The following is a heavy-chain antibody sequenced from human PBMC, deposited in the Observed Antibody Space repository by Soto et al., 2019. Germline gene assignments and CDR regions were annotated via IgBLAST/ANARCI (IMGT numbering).Heavy chain of an antibody. D-gene: IGHD1-1*01. J-gene: IGHJ4*02. CDR3: VQGSSGTRGEDS. CDR2: VSESGSVT. Sequence: GGSLRLSCIASRITLINHAMTWVRQAPGKGLEWVSSVSESGSVTYYADSVKGRFTISRDNSKNTLYLQLTNLRVEDTAVYYCVQGSSGTRGEDSWGPGALVTVYS. CDR1: RITLINHA. V-gene: IGHV3-23*01.